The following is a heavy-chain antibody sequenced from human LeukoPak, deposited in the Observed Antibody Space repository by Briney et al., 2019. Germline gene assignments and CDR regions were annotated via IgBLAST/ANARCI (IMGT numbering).Heavy chain of an antibody. V-gene: IGHV4-61*01. CDR1: GGSISSGSYY. CDR3: AREPYYDFWNGFYGWFDP. D-gene: IGHD3-3*01. J-gene: IGHJ5*02. CDR2: IYYSGST. Sequence: PSETLSLTCTVSGGSISSGSYYWSWIRQPPGKGLEWIGYIYYSGSTKYNPSLKSRVTISVDTSKNQFSLKLNSVTAADTAVYYCAREPYYDFWNGFYGWFDPWGQGTLVTVSS.